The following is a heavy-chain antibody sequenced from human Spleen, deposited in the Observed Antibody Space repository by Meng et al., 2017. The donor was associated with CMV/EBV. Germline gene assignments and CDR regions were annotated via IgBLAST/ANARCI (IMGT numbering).Heavy chain of an antibody. CDR3: ARDWFDPNSSPRDY. CDR1: GFTFNIYT. Sequence: ASGFTFNIYTMNWVRQAPGKGLEWVSSISSTSAYIYYTDSAKGRFTISRDNAKNSLYLQMNSLRAGDTAVYYCARDWFDPNSSPRDYWGQGTLVTVSS. CDR2: ISSTSAYI. V-gene: IGHV3-21*01. J-gene: IGHJ4*02. D-gene: IGHD6-13*01.